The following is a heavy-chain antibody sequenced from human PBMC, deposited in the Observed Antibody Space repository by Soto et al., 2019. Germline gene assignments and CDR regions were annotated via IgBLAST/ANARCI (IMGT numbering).Heavy chain of an antibody. CDR2: IWYDGSNK. V-gene: IGHV3-33*01. D-gene: IGHD2-2*01. CDR1: GFTFSSYG. J-gene: IGHJ5*02. Sequence: GGSLRLSCAASGFTFSSYGMHWVRQAPGKGLEWVAVIWYDGSNKYYADSVKGRFTISRDNSKNTLYLQMNSLRAEDTAVYYCAREGRYCSSTSCSNWFDPWGQGTLVTVSS. CDR3: AREGRYCSSTSCSNWFDP.